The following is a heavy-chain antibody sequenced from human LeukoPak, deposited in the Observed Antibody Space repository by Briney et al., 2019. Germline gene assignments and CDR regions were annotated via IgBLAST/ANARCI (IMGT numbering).Heavy chain of an antibody. V-gene: IGHV3-7*01. CDR1: GFTFSSYW. CDR2: IKQDGSEK. Sequence: GGSLRLSCAASGFTFSSYWMSWVRQAPGKGLEWVANIKQDGSEKYYVDSVKGRFTISRDNAKNSLYLQMNSLRAEDTAVYYCARDFGQYSGSYAEPDRHPEDAFDIWGQGTMVTVSS. J-gene: IGHJ3*02. D-gene: IGHD1-26*01. CDR3: ARDFGQYSGSYAEPDRHPEDAFDI.